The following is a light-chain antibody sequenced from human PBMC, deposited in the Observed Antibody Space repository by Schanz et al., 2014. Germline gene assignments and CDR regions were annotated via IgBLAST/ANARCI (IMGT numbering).Light chain of an antibody. V-gene: IGKV1-39*01. CDR3: QQSYSTS. J-gene: IGKJ4*01. CDR1: QSIATF. CDR2: AAS. Sequence: DIQMTQSPSSLSASVGDRVTITCRTSQSIATFLNWYQQKPGKAPKLLVYAASTLQSGVPSRFSGSGSGTDFTLTINNLQPEDFATYYCQQSYSTSFGGGTRVESK.